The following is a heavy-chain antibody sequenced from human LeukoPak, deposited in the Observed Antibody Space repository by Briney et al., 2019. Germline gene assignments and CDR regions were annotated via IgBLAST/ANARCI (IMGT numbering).Heavy chain of an antibody. J-gene: IGHJ4*02. CDR3: ARGVWGRHFDH. CDR2: ISGSGSTI. Sequence: GGSLRLSCAGSGFTFSDYEMNWVRQAPEKGLEWLSYISGSGSTIYYADSVKGRFTIFRDNAKNSLYLQMNSLRAEDTALYSCARGVWGRHFDHWGQGALVTVSS. CDR1: GFTFSDYE. D-gene: IGHD3-16*01. V-gene: IGHV3-48*03.